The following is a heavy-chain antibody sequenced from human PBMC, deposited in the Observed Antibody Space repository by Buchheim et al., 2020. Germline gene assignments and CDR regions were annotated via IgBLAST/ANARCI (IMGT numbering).Heavy chain of an antibody. J-gene: IGHJ6*02. CDR1: GFTFSSSW. CDR3: AKDWAYGMDV. Sequence: EVQLVGSGGGLVQPGGSLRLSCAASGFTFSSSWMHWVRQAPGKGLVWVSHINSDGSTTSYADSVKGRFIICRDNAKNTVYLQMNSLRVEDTAVYYCAKDWAYGMDVWGQGTT. V-gene: IGHV3-74*01. D-gene: IGHD3-16*01. CDR2: INSDGSTT.